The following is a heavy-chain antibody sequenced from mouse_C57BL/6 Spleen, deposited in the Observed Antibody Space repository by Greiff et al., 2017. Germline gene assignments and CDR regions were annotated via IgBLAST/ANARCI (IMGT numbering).Heavy chain of an antibody. J-gene: IGHJ4*01. CDR1: GYTFTSYW. Sequence: VQLQQPGAELVKPGASVKLSCKASGYTFTSYWMHWVKQRPGQGLEWIGMIHPNSGSTNYNEKFKSKATLTVDKSSSTAYMQLSSLTSEDSAVYYCAKGTTVAPYGMDYWGQGTSVTVSS. CDR3: AKGTTVAPYGMDY. D-gene: IGHD1-1*01. V-gene: IGHV1-64*01. CDR2: IHPNSGST.